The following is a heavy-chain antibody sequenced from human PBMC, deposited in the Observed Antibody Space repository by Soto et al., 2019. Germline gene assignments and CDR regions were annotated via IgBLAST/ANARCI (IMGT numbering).Heavy chain of an antibody. CDR2: TYNGNT. J-gene: IGHJ3*02. D-gene: IGHD2-8*01. CDR1: GYTFTTYG. CDR3: ARRVGLAPVYDAFDI. Sequence: QGQLVQSGPEVKKPGASVKVSCKTSGYTFTTYGITWVRQAPGRRLEWMGWTYNGNTNYAQKFQGRVTMTTDTSTSTAYMELRSLRSDDTAVYYCARRVGLAPVYDAFDIWGHGTLVTVCS. V-gene: IGHV1-18*01.